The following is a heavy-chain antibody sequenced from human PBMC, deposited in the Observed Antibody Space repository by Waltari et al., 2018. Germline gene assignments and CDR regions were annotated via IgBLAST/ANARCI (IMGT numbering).Heavy chain of an antibody. CDR1: GGSFSGYY. Sequence: QVQLQQWGAGMLKPSETLSLTCAVYGGSFSGYYWSWIRPPPGKGLEWIGEINHSGSTNYNPSLKSRVTISVDTSKNQFSLKLSSVTAADTAVYYCARGPYYDFWSGPYYFDYWGQGTLVTVSS. CDR2: INHSGST. J-gene: IGHJ4*02. V-gene: IGHV4-34*01. CDR3: ARGPYYDFWSGPYYFDY. D-gene: IGHD3-3*01.